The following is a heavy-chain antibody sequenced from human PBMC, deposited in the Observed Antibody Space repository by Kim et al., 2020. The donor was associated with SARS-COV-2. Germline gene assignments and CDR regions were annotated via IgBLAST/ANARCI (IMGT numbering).Heavy chain of an antibody. CDR3: AKGGRIIVVTHDAFDI. D-gene: IGHD3-22*01. J-gene: IGHJ3*02. CDR2: ISGDGGST. CDR1: GFTFDDYA. V-gene: IGHV3-43*02. Sequence: GGSLRLSCAASGFTFDDYAMHWVRQAPGKGLEWVSLISGDGGSTYYADSVKGRFTISRDNTKNSLYLQMNSLRTEDTALYYCAKGGRIIVVTHDAFDIWGQGTMVTVSS.